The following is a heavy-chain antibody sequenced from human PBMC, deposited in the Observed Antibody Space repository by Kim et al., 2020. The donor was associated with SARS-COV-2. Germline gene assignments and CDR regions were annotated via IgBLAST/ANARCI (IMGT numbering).Heavy chain of an antibody. V-gene: IGHV6-1*01. Sequence: SQTLSLTCAISGDSVSSNNAVWNWVRQSPSRGLEWLGRTYYRSKWYFDYAESVTGRMTIIPDTSKNHFSLQLTSVIPDDTAVYFCARHETVPGTFNSNYFDPWGQGILVTVSS. CDR3: ARHETVPGTFNSNYFDP. CDR1: GDSVSSNNAV. CDR2: TYYRSKWYF. D-gene: IGHD6-13*01. J-gene: IGHJ5*02.